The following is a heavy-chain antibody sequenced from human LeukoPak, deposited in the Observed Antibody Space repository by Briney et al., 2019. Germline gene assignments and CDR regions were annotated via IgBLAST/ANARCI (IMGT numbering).Heavy chain of an antibody. J-gene: IGHJ6*03. CDR1: GYTFTGYY. V-gene: IGHV1-2*02. Sequence: ASVKVSCKASGYTFTGYYMHWVRQAPGQGLEWMGWINPNSGGTNYAQKFQGRVTMNRDTSSSTAYMELSRLRADDSGVYYCASALYGDYPYYYYMDVWGKGTTVTVSS. D-gene: IGHD4-17*01. CDR2: INPNSGGT. CDR3: ASALYGDYPYYYYMDV.